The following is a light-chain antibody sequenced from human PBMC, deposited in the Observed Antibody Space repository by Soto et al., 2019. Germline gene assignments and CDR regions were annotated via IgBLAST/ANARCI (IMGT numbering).Light chain of an antibody. V-gene: IGLV2-18*02. Sequence: QSALTQPPSVSGSPGQSVTISCTGTSSDVGKYDRVSCYQQPPGTAPKLIIYEVTNRPSGVPARFSGSKSGNTASLTISWLQAEDEADYYCSSYTSTSRYVFGAGTKVTVL. CDR1: SSDVGKYDR. CDR3: SSYTSTSRYV. J-gene: IGLJ1*01. CDR2: EVT.